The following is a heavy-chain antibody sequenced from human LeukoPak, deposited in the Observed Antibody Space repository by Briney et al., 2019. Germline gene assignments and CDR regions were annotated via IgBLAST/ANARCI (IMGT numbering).Heavy chain of an antibody. Sequence: ASVKVSCKPSGYSFTTYGTNWVRQAPGQGLEWMGWITAYNGNTNYAHKFQGRFTMTTDTYTRTVYMEWRGLKSNDTAVDFCARGVSNRWADFWGQGALGTVS. CDR2: ITAYNGNT. CDR1: GYSFTTYG. D-gene: IGHD2/OR15-2a*01. J-gene: IGHJ4*02. CDR3: ARGVSNRWADF. V-gene: IGHV1-18*01.